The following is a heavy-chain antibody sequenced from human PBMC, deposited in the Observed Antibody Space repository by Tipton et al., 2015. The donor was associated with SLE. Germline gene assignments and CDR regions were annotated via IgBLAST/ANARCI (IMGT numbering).Heavy chain of an antibody. CDR3: VRGGTDYDVWLGCPYFDL. V-gene: IGHV4-59*01. CDR2: ISDSGST. J-gene: IGHJ2*01. D-gene: IGHD3-3*01. Sequence: TLSLTCAVYGGSFSDYYWSWIRQPPGKGLEWIGYISDSGSTNYNPSLRSRVAISVDTSKNQFSLRLDSMTSADTAVYYCVRGGTDYDVWLGCPYFDLWGRGTLVTVSS. CDR1: GGSFSDYY.